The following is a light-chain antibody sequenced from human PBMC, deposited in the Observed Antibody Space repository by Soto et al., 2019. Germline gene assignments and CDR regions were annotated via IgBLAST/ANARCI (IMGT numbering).Light chain of an antibody. CDR1: SSDVGSYNR. CDR2: EVS. V-gene: IGLV2-18*02. J-gene: IGLJ1*01. Sequence: QSALTQPPSVSGSPGQSVTISCTGTSSDVGSYNRVSWYQQPPGTAPNLMIYEVSNRPSGVPDRFSGSKSGNTASLTISGIQAEDEADYYCSSYTSSSTFYVFGTGTKVTVL. CDR3: SSYTSSSTFYV.